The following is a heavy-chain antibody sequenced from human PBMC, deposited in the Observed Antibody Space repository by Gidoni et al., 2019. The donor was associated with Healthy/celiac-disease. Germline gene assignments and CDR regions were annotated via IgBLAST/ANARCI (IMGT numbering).Heavy chain of an antibody. CDR2: ISSSSSYI. CDR3: ARASDYGDYDWFDP. CDR1: GFTFSSYS. J-gene: IGHJ5*02. Sequence: EVQLVESGGGLVKPGGSLRLSCAASGFTFSSYSMNWVRQAPGKGLEWVSSISSSSSYIDYADSVKGRFTISRDNAKNSLYLQMNSLRAEDTAVYYCARASDYGDYDWFDPWGQGTLVTVSS. D-gene: IGHD4-17*01. V-gene: IGHV3-21*01.